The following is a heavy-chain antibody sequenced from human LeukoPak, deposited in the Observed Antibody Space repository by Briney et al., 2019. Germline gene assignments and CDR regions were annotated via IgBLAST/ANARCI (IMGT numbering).Heavy chain of an antibody. CDR2: INHSGST. Sequence: SETLSLTCAVYGGSFSGYYWSWIRQPPGKGLEWIGEINHSGSTNYNPSLKSRVTISVDTSKNQFSLKLSSVTAADTAVYYCARGHGRLVRGVTRGDYWGQGTLVTVSS. V-gene: IGHV4-34*01. D-gene: IGHD3-10*01. CDR3: ARGHGRLVRGVTRGDY. CDR1: GGSFSGYY. J-gene: IGHJ4*02.